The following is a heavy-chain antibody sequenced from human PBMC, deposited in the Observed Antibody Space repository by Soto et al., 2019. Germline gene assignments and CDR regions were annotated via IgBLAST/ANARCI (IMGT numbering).Heavy chain of an antibody. J-gene: IGHJ4*02. Sequence: GGSLRLSCSASGLTFSSFTMHWVLQAPGKGLEYVSAINSNGGSAYYGDSVKGRFTISRDNPKNTLYLQMSSLRVEDTAVYYCVTNSGWSLRDFDYWGQGTLVTVSS. V-gene: IGHV3-64D*08. D-gene: IGHD6-19*01. CDR3: VTNSGWSLRDFDY. CDR2: INSNGGSA. CDR1: GLTFSSFT.